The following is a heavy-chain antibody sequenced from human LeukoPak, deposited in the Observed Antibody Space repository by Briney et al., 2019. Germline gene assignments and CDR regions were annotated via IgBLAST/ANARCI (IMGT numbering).Heavy chain of an antibody. J-gene: IGHJ4*02. CDR3: AKGHHSSGWYDGEDY. D-gene: IGHD6-19*01. CDR2: ISCDGGST. CDR1: GFTFNDCA. V-gene: IGHV3-43D*03. Sequence: GGSLRLSCAASGFTFNDCAFHWVRQAPGKGLEWFSLISCDGGSTYYADPVKGRFTISRDNSKNSLYLQMNSLRTEDTALYYCAKGHHSSGWYDGEDYWGQGTLVTVSS.